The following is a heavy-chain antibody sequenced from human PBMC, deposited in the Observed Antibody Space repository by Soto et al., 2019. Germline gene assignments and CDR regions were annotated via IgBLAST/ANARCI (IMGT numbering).Heavy chain of an antibody. CDR1: GFNFKSYG. D-gene: IGHD1-1*01. J-gene: IGHJ3*02. V-gene: IGHV3-33*01. CDR2: LYHDGYNQ. CDR3: ARDQSRVTPGTSLEM. Sequence: QEQLVESGGGAVQAGRSLRLSCAASGFNFKSYGMHWVRQVPGKGLEWVAGLYHDGYNQFYDAAVRGRFIVSRDNANDTLFLQKDSRRVDDTAVYYCARDQSRVTPGTSLEMWGQGTVVTVSS.